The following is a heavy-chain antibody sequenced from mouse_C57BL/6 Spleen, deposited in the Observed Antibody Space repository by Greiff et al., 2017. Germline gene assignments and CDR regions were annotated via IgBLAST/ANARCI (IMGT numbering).Heavy chain of an antibody. CDR3: ARSRIDDYGRDFDY. J-gene: IGHJ2*01. CDR2: IYPGSGST. V-gene: IGHV1-55*01. Sequence: QVQLQQSGAELVKPGASVKMSCTASGYSFTSYCITWVKQRPGEGLVWFGDIYPGSGSTNYNEKFKSKATLTVDTSSSTAYMLLSSLTSEDSAVYYCARSRIDDYGRDFDYWGQGTTLTVSS. D-gene: IGHD1-1*01. CDR1: GYSFTSYC.